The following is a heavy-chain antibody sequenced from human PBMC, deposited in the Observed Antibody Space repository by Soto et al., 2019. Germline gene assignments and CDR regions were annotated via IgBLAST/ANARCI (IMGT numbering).Heavy chain of an antibody. V-gene: IGHV4-30-4*01. D-gene: IGHD1-1*01. J-gene: IGHJ5*02. CDR2: IYYSGST. CDR3: ARRVGTTRKHNWFDP. Sequence: SETLSLTCTVSGGSISSGDYYWSWIRQPPGKGLEWIGYIYYSGSTYYNPSLKSRVTISVDTSKNQFSLKLSSVTAADTAVYYCARRVGTTRKHNWFDPWGQGTLVTVSS. CDR1: GGSISSGDYY.